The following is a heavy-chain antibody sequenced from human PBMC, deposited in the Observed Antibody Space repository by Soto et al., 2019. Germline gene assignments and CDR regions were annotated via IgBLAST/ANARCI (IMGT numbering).Heavy chain of an antibody. CDR2: IWYDGSNK. V-gene: IGHV3-33*01. J-gene: IGHJ4*02. CDR1: GFTFSSYG. D-gene: IGHD4-17*01. CDR3: GRLNGVYSFDC. Sequence: EGSLRLSCAASGFTFSSYGMHWVRQAPGKGLEWVAVIWYDGSNKYYAESVKGRFTISRDNSKNTLYLQMNSLRAEDTAVYYCGRLNGVYSFDCWGQGALVTVSS.